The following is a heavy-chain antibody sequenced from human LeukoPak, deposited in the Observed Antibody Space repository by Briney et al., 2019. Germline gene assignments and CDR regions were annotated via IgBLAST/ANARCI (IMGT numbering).Heavy chain of an antibody. V-gene: IGHV3-30*18. CDR3: AKGSGYGSSWPSYFYYGMDV. CDR2: ISYDGSNK. CDR1: GFTFCSYG. D-gene: IGHD6-13*01. Sequence: GRSLRLSCADSGFTFCSYGMQWVSQAPGKGLEWVAVISYDGSNKYYADSVKGRFTISRDNSKNTLYLQMNSLRAEDTAVYYCAKGSGYGSSWPSYFYYGMDVWGQGTTVTVSS. J-gene: IGHJ6*02.